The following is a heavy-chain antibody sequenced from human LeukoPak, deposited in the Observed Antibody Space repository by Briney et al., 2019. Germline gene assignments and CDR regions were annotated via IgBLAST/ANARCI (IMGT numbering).Heavy chain of an antibody. Sequence: SETLSLTCAVYGGSFSGYYWSWIRQPPGKGLEWIGEINHSGSTNCNPSLKSRVTISVDTSKNQFSLKLSSVTAADTAVYYCARAWFGEFLRILDYWGQGTLVTVSS. V-gene: IGHV4-34*01. J-gene: IGHJ4*02. CDR3: ARAWFGEFLRILDY. CDR1: GGSFSGYY. D-gene: IGHD3-10*01. CDR2: INHSGST.